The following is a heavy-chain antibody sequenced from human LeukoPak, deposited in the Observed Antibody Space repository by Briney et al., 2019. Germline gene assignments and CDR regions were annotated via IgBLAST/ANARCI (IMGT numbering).Heavy chain of an antibody. D-gene: IGHD4-17*01. CDR1: GFTFSSYE. CDR2: ISSSGSTI. CDR3: ARGGPYGDYVGAFDI. V-gene: IGHV3-48*03. Sequence: GGSLRLSCAASGFTFSSYEMNWVRQAPRKGLEWVSYISSSGSTIYYSDSVKGRFTISRDNAKNSLYLQMNSLRAEDTAVYYCARGGPYGDYVGAFDIWGQGKMVTVSS. J-gene: IGHJ3*02.